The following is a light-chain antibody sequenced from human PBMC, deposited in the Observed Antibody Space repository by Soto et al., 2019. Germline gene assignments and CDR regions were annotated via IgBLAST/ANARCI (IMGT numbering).Light chain of an antibody. Sequence: QSVLPQPPSVSAAPGPKVTISCSGSSSNIGNNYVSWYQQLPGTAPKLVIYDNNKRPSGIPDRFSGSKSGTSATLGITGLQTGDEADYYCGTWDSSLSAVVFGGGTKLTVL. CDR1: SSNIGNNY. J-gene: IGLJ2*01. CDR2: DNN. V-gene: IGLV1-51*01. CDR3: GTWDSSLSAVV.